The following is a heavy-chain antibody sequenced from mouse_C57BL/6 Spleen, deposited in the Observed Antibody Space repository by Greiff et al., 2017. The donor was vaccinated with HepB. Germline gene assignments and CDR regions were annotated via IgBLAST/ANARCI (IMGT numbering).Heavy chain of an antibody. CDR2: ISDGGSYT. J-gene: IGHJ2*01. CDR3: ARDTGSSYFDY. V-gene: IGHV5-4*01. CDR1: GFTFSSYA. D-gene: IGHD1-1*01. Sequence: EVQLVESGGGLVKPGGSLKLSCAASGFTFSSYAMSWVRQTPEKRLEWVATISDGGSYTYYPDNVKGRFTISRDNAKNNLYLQMSHLKSEDTAMYYCARDTGSSYFDYWGQGTTLTVSS.